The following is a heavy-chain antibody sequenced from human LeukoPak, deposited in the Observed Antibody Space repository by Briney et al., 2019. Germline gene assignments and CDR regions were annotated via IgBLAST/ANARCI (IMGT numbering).Heavy chain of an antibody. CDR1: GFTFSNYA. D-gene: IGHD3-10*01. Sequence: GGSLRLSCAASGFTFSNYAMSWVRQAPGKGLEWDSGITASGATAYYADSVKGRFTISRDNSKNTLYLQMNSLRAEDTALYYCAKYRGVIHVDYWGQGTLVTVSS. V-gene: IGHV3-23*01. CDR2: ITASGATA. J-gene: IGHJ4*02. CDR3: AKYRGVIHVDY.